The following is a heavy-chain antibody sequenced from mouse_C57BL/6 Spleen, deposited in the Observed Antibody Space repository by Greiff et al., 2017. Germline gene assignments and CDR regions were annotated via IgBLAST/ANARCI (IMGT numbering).Heavy chain of an antibody. Sequence: VQLQQSGTVLARPGASVKMSCKTSGYTFTSYWMHWVKQRPGQGLEWIGAIYPGNSDTSYNQKFKGKAKLTAVTSASTAYMELSSLTNEDSAVYYCTSDNYYGSSDFDYWGQGTTLTVSS. CDR2: IYPGNSDT. V-gene: IGHV1-5*01. CDR3: TSDNYYGSSDFDY. D-gene: IGHD1-1*01. J-gene: IGHJ2*01. CDR1: GYTFTSYW.